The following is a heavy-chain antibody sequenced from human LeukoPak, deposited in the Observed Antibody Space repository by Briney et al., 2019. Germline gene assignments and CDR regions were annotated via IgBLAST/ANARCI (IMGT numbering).Heavy chain of an antibody. V-gene: IGHV3-13*01. Sequence: GGSLRLSCAASGFTFTDYDMHWVRQVIGKGLEWVSAIGIRGDTHYSGSVKGRFTISRENAESSLYLQMNSLRAEDTAVYYCVRGGIQVSGIDEFDYWGQGTLVTVSS. CDR3: VRGGIQVSGIDEFDY. CDR2: IGIRGDT. D-gene: IGHD6-19*01. J-gene: IGHJ4*02. CDR1: GFTFTDYD.